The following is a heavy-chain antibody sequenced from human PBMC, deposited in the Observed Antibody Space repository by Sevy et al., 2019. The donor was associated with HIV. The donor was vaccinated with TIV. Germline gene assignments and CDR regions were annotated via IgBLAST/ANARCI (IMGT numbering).Heavy chain of an antibody. V-gene: IGHV3-21*01. CDR3: ARALGPYGYYGMDV. Sequence: GGSLRLSCAASGFTFSTYSMNWVRQAPGKGLEWVSSISSSSTYIYYADSVKGRFTISRNNAKNSLFLQMNSLRAEDTAVYYCARALGPYGYYGMDVWGQGTTVTVSS. CDR1: GFTFSTYS. J-gene: IGHJ6*02. D-gene: IGHD3-10*01. CDR2: ISSSSTYI.